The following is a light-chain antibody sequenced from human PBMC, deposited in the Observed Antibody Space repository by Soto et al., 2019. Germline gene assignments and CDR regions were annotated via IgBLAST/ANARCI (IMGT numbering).Light chain of an antibody. CDR2: GAS. V-gene: IGKV3-15*01. CDR3: HQYSSYSWT. Sequence: EIVMTQSPATLSVSPGERATLSCRASQRVSNDFAWYQQKPGQAPRLLIYGASTRATGIPARFSGRGSGTEFTLTISSLQPDDFATYYCHQYSSYSWTFGQGTKVDI. J-gene: IGKJ1*01. CDR1: QRVSND.